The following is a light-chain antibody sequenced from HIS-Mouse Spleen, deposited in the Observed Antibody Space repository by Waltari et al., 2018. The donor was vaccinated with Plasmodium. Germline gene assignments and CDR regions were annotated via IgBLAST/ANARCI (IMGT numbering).Light chain of an antibody. Sequence: QSALTPPRPVSGSPGQSVTISCTGTSSDVGGYNYVSWYQQHPGKAPKLMIYDVSKRPSGVPDRFSGSKSGNTASLTISGLQAEDEPDYYCCSYAGSYTLVFGGGTKLTVL. CDR2: DVS. CDR3: CSYAGSYTLV. V-gene: IGLV2-11*01. CDR1: SSDVGGYNY. J-gene: IGLJ2*01.